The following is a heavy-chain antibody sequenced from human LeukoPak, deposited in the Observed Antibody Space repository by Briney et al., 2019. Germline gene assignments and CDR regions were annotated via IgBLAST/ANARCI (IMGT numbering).Heavy chain of an antibody. V-gene: IGHV4-59*01. CDR1: GGSISRYY. J-gene: IGHJ4*02. CDR2: ISYSGNT. Sequence: PSETLSLTCTVSGGSISRYYWSWIRLPPGKGLECIGYISYSGNTNYSPSLKSRVTISIDTSKNQFSLKLSSVAAADTAVYYCARGEYSSGWYGNWGQGTLVTVSS. D-gene: IGHD6-19*01. CDR3: ARGEYSSGWYGN.